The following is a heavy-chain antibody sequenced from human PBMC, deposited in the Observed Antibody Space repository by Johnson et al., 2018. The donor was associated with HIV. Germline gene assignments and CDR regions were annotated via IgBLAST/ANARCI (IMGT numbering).Heavy chain of an antibody. J-gene: IGHJ3*01. CDR3: ARDNIDGSAWGDAFDV. CDR2: HNWNCVST. Sequence: LQPVESGGGVLQPGASLPLPCAPSGFPFADYAMHSDRHPSAMRLDCLSGHNWNCVSTCYAVSVKARLTISRDNAKNSLYLKMNSLRAEDTALYYCARDNIDGSAWGDAFDVWGQGTMVTVSS. V-gene: IGHV3-20*04. CDR1: GFPFADYA. D-gene: IGHD6-19*01.